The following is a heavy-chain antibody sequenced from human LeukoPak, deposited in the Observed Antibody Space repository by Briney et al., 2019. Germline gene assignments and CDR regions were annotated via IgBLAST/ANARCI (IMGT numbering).Heavy chain of an antibody. CDR2: IKQDGSEK. Sequence: PGGSLRLSCAASGFTFSSYWMSWVRQAPGKGLEWVANIKQDGSEKYYVDSVKGRFTISRDNAKNSLSLQMNSLRAEDTAVYYCARVRSPYSSSWYYHPGDFQHWGQGTLVTVSS. V-gene: IGHV3-7*01. J-gene: IGHJ1*01. D-gene: IGHD6-13*01. CDR3: ARVRSPYSSSWYYHPGDFQH. CDR1: GFTFSSYW.